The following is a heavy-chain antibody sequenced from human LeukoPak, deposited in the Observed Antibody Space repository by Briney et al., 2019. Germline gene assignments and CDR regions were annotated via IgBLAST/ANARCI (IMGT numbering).Heavy chain of an antibody. CDR1: GYTFTDYY. CDR2: INPNSGDT. V-gene: IGHV1-2*02. CDR3: ARQNSGKYWGYFDY. D-gene: IGHD1-26*01. Sequence: RASVTVSCKASGYTFTDYYMHWVRQAPGQGLEWMGWINPNSGDTFYAQKFQDRVIMTSDTSISTAYMDLSRLRSDDTAIFYCARQNSGKYWGYFDYWGQGTLVSVSS. J-gene: IGHJ4*02.